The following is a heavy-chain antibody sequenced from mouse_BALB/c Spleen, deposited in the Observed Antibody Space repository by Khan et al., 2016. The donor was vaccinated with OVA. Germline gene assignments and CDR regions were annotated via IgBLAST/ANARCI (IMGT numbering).Heavy chain of an antibody. CDR1: GFTFSSFG. D-gene: IGHD2-1*01. CDR2: MSSGSSTI. J-gene: IGHJ1*01. V-gene: IGHV5-17*02. CDR3: VRSGGNFHWYFDV. Sequence: EVELVESGGGLVQPRGSRKLSCAASGFTFSSFGMHWVRQAPKKGLEWVAYMSSGSSTIYYVDTVKGRFTISRDNPKNTLFLQMTSLRSEDTAMYYCVRSGGNFHWYFDVWGAGTSVTVSS.